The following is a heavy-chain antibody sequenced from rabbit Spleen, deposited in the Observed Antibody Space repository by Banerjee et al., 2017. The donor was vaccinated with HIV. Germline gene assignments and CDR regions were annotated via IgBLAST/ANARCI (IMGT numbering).Heavy chain of an antibody. CDR1: GFSFSDRDV. J-gene: IGHJ4*01. D-gene: IGHD8-1*01. V-gene: IGHV1S45*01. CDR3: ARLAIYTGASYTGYFSL. Sequence: QEQLEESGGGLIKPEGSLTLTCKASGFSFSDRDVMCWVRQAPGKGLEWIACINAATGKPVYATWAKGRFTISRTSSTTVTLRMTSLTAADRATYFCARLAIYTGASYTGYFSLWGQGTLVTVS. CDR2: INAATGKP.